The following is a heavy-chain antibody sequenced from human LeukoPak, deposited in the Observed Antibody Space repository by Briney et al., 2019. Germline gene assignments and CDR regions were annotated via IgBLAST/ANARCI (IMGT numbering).Heavy chain of an antibody. Sequence: SQTLSLTCAISGDSVSSNSAAWNWIRQSPSRGLEWLGRTYYRSKWYYDYAVAVKSRISINPDTSKNQFSLQLSSVTPEDTAVYYCARETSFRYYDFWSGWDYWGQGTLVTVSS. CDR3: ARETSFRYYDFWSGWDY. D-gene: IGHD3-3*01. CDR2: TYYRSKWYY. J-gene: IGHJ4*02. V-gene: IGHV6-1*01. CDR1: GDSVSSNSAA.